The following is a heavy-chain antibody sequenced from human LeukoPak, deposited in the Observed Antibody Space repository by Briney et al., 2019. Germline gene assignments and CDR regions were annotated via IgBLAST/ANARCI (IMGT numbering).Heavy chain of an antibody. V-gene: IGHV4-39*01. CDR2: IYYSGST. D-gene: IGHD3-22*01. CDR3: ARHSDDYYDSSGYCD. Sequence: SETLSLTCTVSGGSISSSSYYWGWIRQPPGKGLEWIGSIYYSGSTYYNPSLKSRVTISVDTSKNQFSLKLSSVTAADTAVYYCARHSDDYYDSSGYCDWGQGTLVTVSS. J-gene: IGHJ4*02. CDR1: GGSISSSSYY.